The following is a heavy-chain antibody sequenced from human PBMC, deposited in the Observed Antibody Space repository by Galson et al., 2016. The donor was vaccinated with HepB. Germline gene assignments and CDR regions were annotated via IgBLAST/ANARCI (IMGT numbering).Heavy chain of an antibody. CDR1: GFTFSSYA. J-gene: IGHJ4*02. Sequence: SLRLSCAASGFTFSSYAMHWVRQAPGKGLEWVAVISYDGINKYYADSVKGRFTISRDNSKNTLFLHVNSLRAEDTAVYYCARELHYSSTWCFDYWGQGTLVTVSS. D-gene: IGHD6-13*01. V-gene: IGHV3-30-3*01. CDR2: ISYDGINK. CDR3: ARELHYSSTWCFDY.